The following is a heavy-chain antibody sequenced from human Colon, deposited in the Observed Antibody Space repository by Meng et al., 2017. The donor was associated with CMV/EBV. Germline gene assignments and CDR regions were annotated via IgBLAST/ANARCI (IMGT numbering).Heavy chain of an antibody. Sequence: VSCKAPGGTFSNYAITWVRQAPGQGLVWMGGIIPYLGIANYTQKFQGRVTISADKFTSTAYMELSSLRSEDTAVYYCARDGWGSLDSWGQGTLVTVSS. V-gene: IGHV1-69*10. CDR3: ARDGWGSLDS. CDR1: GGTFSNYA. D-gene: IGHD3-10*01. J-gene: IGHJ4*02. CDR2: IIPYLGIA.